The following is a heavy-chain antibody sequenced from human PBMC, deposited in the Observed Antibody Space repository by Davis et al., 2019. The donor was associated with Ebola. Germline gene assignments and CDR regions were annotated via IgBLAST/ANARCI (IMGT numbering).Heavy chain of an antibody. V-gene: IGHV3-23*01. CDR3: AKEEAYCGGDCYGYFDS. CDR1: GFTFSSYA. CDR2: ITGSGDST. J-gene: IGHJ4*02. D-gene: IGHD2-21*02. Sequence: PGGSLRLSCAASGFTFSSYAMSWVRQAPGKGLEWVSTITGSGDSTNYADSVKGRFTISRDNSKNTLYLQMNSLRAEDTALYYCAKEEAYCGGDCYGYFDSWGQGTLVTVSS.